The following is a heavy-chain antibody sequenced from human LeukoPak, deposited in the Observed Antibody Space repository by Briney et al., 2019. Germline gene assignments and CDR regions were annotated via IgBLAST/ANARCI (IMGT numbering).Heavy chain of an antibody. CDR3: AKGELEYCSGTSCYAFDY. J-gene: IGHJ4*02. V-gene: IGHV3-23*01. CDR1: GFTFSSYA. Sequence: GGSLRLSCAASGFTFSSYAMGWVRQAPGKGLEWASVISGGGGSTFYADSVKGRFTISRDNSKNTLYLQVNSLRAEDTAVYYCAKGELEYCSGTSCYAFDYWGQGTLVTVSS. D-gene: IGHD2-2*01. CDR2: ISGGGGST.